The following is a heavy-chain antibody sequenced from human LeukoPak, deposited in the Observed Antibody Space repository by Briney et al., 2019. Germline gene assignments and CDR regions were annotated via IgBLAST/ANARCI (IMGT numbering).Heavy chain of an antibody. V-gene: IGHV1-2*02. Sequence: GASVKVSCKTSGYNFTGYYIHWVRQAPGQGLEWMGWIKSKSGDTRYAQKFQGRVIMTRDTSVSTGYMELSRLKSDDTALYYCARVHAPRYYYDSSGYLTSGGDYWGQGTLVTVSS. CDR1: GYNFTGYY. CDR3: ARVHAPRYYYDSSGYLTSGGDY. CDR2: IKSKSGDT. J-gene: IGHJ4*02. D-gene: IGHD3-22*01.